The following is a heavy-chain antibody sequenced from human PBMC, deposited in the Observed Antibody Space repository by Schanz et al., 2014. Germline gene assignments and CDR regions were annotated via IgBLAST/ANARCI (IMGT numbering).Heavy chain of an antibody. V-gene: IGHV1-2*02. CDR2: INPDSGDT. J-gene: IGHJ6*02. CDR1: GYTFVGYY. CDR3: ARNYGGHSEESDRYGMDV. D-gene: IGHD4-17*01. Sequence: QVQLLQSGAEVKKPGASVRVSCQASGYTFVGYYIHWLRQAPGQGLEWMGWINPDSGDTNYVQNFQGRVTMTSDTSTSTVYMELSSLRSEDTAVYYCARNYGGHSEESDRYGMDVWGQGTTVTVSS.